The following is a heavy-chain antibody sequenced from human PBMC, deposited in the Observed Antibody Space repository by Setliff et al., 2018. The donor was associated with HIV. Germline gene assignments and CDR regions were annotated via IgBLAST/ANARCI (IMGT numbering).Heavy chain of an antibody. V-gene: IGHV4-39*01. D-gene: IGHD3-22*01. J-gene: IGHJ4*02. CDR3: ARPYDSLYG. CDR1: GGSIDNNKYY. Sequence: SETLSLTCSVSGGSIDNNKYYWTWIRQPPGKGLEWTGSIYHTGRTYYNRSLESRLTISIDTSKNQFSLKLTSVTAADTAMYYCARPYDSLYGWGQGVLVTVSS. CDR2: IYHTGRT.